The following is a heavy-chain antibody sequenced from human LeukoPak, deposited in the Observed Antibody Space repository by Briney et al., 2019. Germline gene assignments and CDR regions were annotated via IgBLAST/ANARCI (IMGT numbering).Heavy chain of an antibody. CDR3: AKTGTYGNNYYYYGMDV. D-gene: IGHD1-26*01. CDR2: ISYDGSNK. Sequence: GGSLRLSCAASGFTFSSYGMHWVRQAPGKGLEWVAVISYDGSNKYYADSVKGRFTISRDNSKNTPYLQMNNLRAEDTAVYYCAKTGTYGNNYYYYGMDVWGQGTTVTVSS. V-gene: IGHV3-30*18. CDR1: GFTFSSYG. J-gene: IGHJ6*02.